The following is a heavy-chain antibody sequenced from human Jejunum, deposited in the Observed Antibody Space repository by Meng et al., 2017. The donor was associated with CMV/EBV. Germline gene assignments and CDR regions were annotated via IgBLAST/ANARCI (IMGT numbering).Heavy chain of an antibody. CDR3: ATIGRYDY. J-gene: IGHJ4*02. CDR1: GYTFTSYD. V-gene: IGHV1-8*01. Sequence: QAQLVQSGAEVKKPGASVKVSCKASGYTFTSYDIHWVRQATGQGLEWMGWMNPNSGNSGCAQKFQGTVTMTRNTSISTAYMELSSLRSEDTAIYYCATIGRYDYWGQGTLVTSPQ. D-gene: IGHD3-9*01. CDR2: MNPNSGNS.